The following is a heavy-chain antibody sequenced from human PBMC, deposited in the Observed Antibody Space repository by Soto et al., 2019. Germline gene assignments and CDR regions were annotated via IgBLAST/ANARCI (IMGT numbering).Heavy chain of an antibody. D-gene: IGHD4-4*01. V-gene: IGHV1-8*01. CDR1: GYTFTSYD. Sequence: ASVKVSCKASGYTFTSYDINWVRQATGQGLEWMGWMNPSRSHTGNAQKFQGKVTMTRNISISTVYMELSSLRSEDTVVYYCARVVGYSKGYDYWGQGTLVTVSS. CDR3: ARVVGYSKGYDY. CDR2: MNPSRSHT. J-gene: IGHJ4*02.